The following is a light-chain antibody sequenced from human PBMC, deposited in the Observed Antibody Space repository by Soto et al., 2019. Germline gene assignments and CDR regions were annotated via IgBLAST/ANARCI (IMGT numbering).Light chain of an antibody. CDR2: DVS. CDR3: SSYTGSSTV. CDR1: SSDVGGYNY. Sequence: QSVLTQPASVSGSPGQSITISCTGTSSDVGGYNYVSWYQQHPGKAPKLMSYDVSNRPSGVSNRFSGSKSGNTASLTISGLQDEDEADYYCSSYTGSSTVFGTGTKLTVL. J-gene: IGLJ1*01. V-gene: IGLV2-14*01.